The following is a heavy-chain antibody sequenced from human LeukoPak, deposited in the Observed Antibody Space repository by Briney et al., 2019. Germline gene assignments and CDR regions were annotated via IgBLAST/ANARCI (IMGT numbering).Heavy chain of an antibody. Sequence: PGGSLRLSCAASGFTFSSYAMTWVRQGPGKGLEWVSAISDSSGNTNYADSVRGRFTISRDSSKNALYLQMNSLRAEDTAVYYCAKVYSAWYSDYWGQGTLVTVSS. CDR3: AKVYSAWYSDY. V-gene: IGHV3-23*01. CDR2: ISDSSGNT. D-gene: IGHD6-19*01. CDR1: GFTFSSYA. J-gene: IGHJ4*02.